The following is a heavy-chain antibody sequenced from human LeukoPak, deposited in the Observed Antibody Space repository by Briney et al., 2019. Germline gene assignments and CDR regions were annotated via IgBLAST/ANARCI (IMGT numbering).Heavy chain of an antibody. CDR3: AREENGGVYDDGFDI. V-gene: IGHV3-23*01. J-gene: IGHJ3*02. Sequence: GGSLRLSCAASGFTFSNYALTWVRQAPGKGLEWVSSINGRGDDTHYADSVEGRFTISRDNFKNTVYLQMSSLRAEDTAVYYCAREENGGVYDDGFDIWGQGTMVTVSS. D-gene: IGHD5/OR15-5a*01. CDR2: INGRGDDT. CDR1: GFTFSNYA.